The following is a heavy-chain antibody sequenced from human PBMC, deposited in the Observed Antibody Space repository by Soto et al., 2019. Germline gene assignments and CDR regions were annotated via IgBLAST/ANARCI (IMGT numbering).Heavy chain of an antibody. CDR3: STTVITAPLFEY. CDR2: IRNKPNGHTT. D-gene: IGHD3-16*01. J-gene: IGHJ4*02. Sequence: LRLSCAGSGFTFSGHYMDWVRQAPGKGLEWLGRIRNKPNGHTTEYAASVKGRFTISRDDSKNSVYLQMNSLKSEDTAVYYCSTTVITAPLFEYWGQGTLVTVSS. V-gene: IGHV3-72*01. CDR1: GFTFSGHY.